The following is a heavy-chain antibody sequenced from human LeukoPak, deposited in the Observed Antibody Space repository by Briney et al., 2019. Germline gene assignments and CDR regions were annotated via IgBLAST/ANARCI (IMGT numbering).Heavy chain of an antibody. CDR3: AKSAGSIAALSRQGMDV. D-gene: IGHD6-6*01. CDR1: GFTFSSHS. CDR2: ISYDGSNK. V-gene: IGHV3-30*18. J-gene: IGHJ6*02. Sequence: PGGSLRLSCAASGFTFSSHSMNWVRQAPGKGLEWVAVISYDGSNKYYADSVKGRFTISRDNSKNTLYLQMNSLRAEDTAVYYCAKSAGSIAALSRQGMDVWGQGTTVSVSS.